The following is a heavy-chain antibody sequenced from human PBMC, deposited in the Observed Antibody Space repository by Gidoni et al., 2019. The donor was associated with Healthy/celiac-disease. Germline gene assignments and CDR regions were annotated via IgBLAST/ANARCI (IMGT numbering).Heavy chain of an antibody. CDR3: ARVGYTGTWEYFDY. CDR2: IYYSGST. CDR1: GASISSSSYY. D-gene: IGHD1-26*01. Sequence: QLQLQESGPGLVKPSETLSLTCTVSGASISSSSYYWGWIRQPPGKGLEWIGSIYYSGSTYYNPSLKSRVTISVDTSKNQFSLKLSSVTAADTAVYYCARVGYTGTWEYFDYWGQGTLVTVSS. V-gene: IGHV4-39*07. J-gene: IGHJ4*02.